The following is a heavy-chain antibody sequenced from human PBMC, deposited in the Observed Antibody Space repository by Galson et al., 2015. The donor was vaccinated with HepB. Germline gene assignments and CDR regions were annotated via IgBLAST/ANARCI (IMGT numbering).Heavy chain of an antibody. CDR2: ISPTSINI. D-gene: IGHD2-2*01. Sequence: SLRLSCAASGFTFSDHSMNWVRQAPGKGPEWVSSISPTSININYADSVKGRYAISRDNAKNSLYLQMNSLRAEDTAVYYCTRDVGNTKTYQYHGMDVWRQGTTITVSS. CDR3: TRDVGNTKTYQYHGMDV. CDR1: GFTFSDHS. J-gene: IGHJ6*02. V-gene: IGHV3-21*01.